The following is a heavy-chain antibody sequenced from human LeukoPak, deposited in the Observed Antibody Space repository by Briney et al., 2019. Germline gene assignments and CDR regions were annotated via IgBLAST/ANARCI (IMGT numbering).Heavy chain of an antibody. CDR3: VRDGEGVAISVNYWFDP. J-gene: IGHJ5*02. CDR2: VNPNNGNT. CDR1: GFTFTSYD. D-gene: IGHD3-10*01. V-gene: IGHV1-8*01. Sequence: PGASVNVSCKASGFTFTSYDINWVRQASGQGLEWMGWVNPNNGNTGYAQKFQGRVTMTRDTSISTAYMELRGLRSEDTAVYYCVRDGEGVAISVNYWFDPWGQGTLVTVSS.